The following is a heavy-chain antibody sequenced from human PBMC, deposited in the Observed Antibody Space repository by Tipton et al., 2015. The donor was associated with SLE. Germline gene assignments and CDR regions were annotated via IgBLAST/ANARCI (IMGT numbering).Heavy chain of an antibody. CDR3: AGARSNTWHNFDF. CDR2: LNLDGRHI. V-gene: IGHV3-74*01. D-gene: IGHD2/OR15-2a*01. CDR1: GFSLSTYW. J-gene: IGHJ4*01. Sequence: GSLRLSCAASGFSLSTYWLHWVRQAPGKGLVWVSRLNLDGRHISYADSVKGRFTISRDAAKNTLYLQMNSLRAEDSAVYYCAGARSNTWHNFDFWGHGTLVTVSS.